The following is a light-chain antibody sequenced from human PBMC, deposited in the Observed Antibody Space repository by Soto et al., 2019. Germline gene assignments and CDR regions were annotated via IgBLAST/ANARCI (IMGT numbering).Light chain of an antibody. J-gene: IGLJ1*01. Sequence: QSVLTQPASVSGSPGQSITISCTGTSSDVGGYNSVSWYQHHPGKAPKLMIYDVSNRSSGVSSRFSGSKSDNTASLTISGLQAEDEADYSCKSYTSRSTYVFGTGTKVTVL. V-gene: IGLV2-14*03. CDR1: SSDVGGYNS. CDR3: KSYTSRSTYV. CDR2: DVS.